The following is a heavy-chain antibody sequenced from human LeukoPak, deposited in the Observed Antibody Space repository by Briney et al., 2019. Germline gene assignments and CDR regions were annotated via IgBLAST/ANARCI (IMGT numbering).Heavy chain of an antibody. CDR3: ARDGYYDFWSGLFDY. D-gene: IGHD3-3*01. CDR1: GGTFSSYA. CDR2: IIPIFGTA. V-gene: IGHV1-69*13. J-gene: IGHJ4*02. Sequence: SVKVSCKASGGTFSSYAISWVRQAPGQGLEWMGGIIPIFGTANYAQKFQGRVTITADESTSTAYMELSSLRSEDTAVYYCARDGYYDFWSGLFDYWGPGTLVTVSS.